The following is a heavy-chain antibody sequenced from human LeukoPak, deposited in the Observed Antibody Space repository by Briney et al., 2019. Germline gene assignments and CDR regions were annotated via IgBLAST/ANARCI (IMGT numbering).Heavy chain of an antibody. Sequence: GESLKISCKGSGYRFTSYWIGWVRPMPGEGLEWMGIIYPGDSDTRYSPFFQGQVTISADKSISTAYLQWSSLKASDTAMYYCARREVVPAASYDYWGQGTLVTVSS. CDR2: IYPGDSDT. J-gene: IGHJ4*02. D-gene: IGHD2-2*01. CDR1: GYRFTSYW. V-gene: IGHV5-51*01. CDR3: ARREVVPAASYDY.